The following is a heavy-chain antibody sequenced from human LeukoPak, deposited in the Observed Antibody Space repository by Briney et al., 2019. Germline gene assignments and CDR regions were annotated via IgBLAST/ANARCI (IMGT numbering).Heavy chain of an antibody. CDR1: GFTFSSYG. V-gene: IGHV3-30*18. D-gene: IGHD3-22*01. CDR2: ISYDGSNK. Sequence: GGSLRLSCAASGFTFSSYGMHWVRQAPGKGLEWVAVISYDGSNKYYADSVKGRFTISRDNSKNTLYLQMNSLRAEDTAVYYCAKDDNYDSSGSQVAFDIWGQGTMVTVSS. J-gene: IGHJ3*02. CDR3: AKDDNYDSSGSQVAFDI.